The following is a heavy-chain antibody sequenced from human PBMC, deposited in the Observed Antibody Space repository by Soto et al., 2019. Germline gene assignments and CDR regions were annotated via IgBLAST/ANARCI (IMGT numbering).Heavy chain of an antibody. CDR2: IHPSGST. V-gene: IGHV4-34*01. Sequence: PSETLSLTCAVYGGSFSGYYWSWIRQPPGKGLEWIGEIHPSGSTNYNPSLKSRVTISVNTSKSQFSLNLSSVTAADTAVYFCARGQDTAKVGYWCHGTLVTL. D-gene: IGHD5-18*01. CDR1: GGSFSGYY. J-gene: IGHJ4*01. CDR3: ARGQDTAKVGY.